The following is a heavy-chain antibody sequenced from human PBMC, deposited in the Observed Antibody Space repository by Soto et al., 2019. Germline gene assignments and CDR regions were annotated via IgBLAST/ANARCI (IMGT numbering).Heavy chain of an antibody. Sequence: GASVKVSCKASGYTFTSYYMHWVRQAPGQGLEWMGIINPSGGSTSYAQKFQGRVTMTRDTSTSTVYMELSSLRSEDTAVYYCARDRRGNDFWSSYYNYYYYGMDVWGQGTTVTVSS. CDR2: INPSGGST. D-gene: IGHD3-3*01. J-gene: IGHJ6*02. CDR3: ARDRRGNDFWSSYYNYYYYGMDV. CDR1: GYTFTSYY. V-gene: IGHV1-46*01.